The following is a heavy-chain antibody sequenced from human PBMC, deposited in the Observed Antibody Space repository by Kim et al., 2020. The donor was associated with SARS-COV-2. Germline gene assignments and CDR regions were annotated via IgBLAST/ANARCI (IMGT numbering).Heavy chain of an antibody. Sequence: DGRTYYAPSVRGRFSISRDDSKNTVFLQMNSLRAEDTALYYCARGWNGDYWGQGALVTVSS. D-gene: IGHD1-1*01. CDR3: ARGWNGDY. CDR2: DGRT. V-gene: IGHV3-23*01. J-gene: IGHJ4*02.